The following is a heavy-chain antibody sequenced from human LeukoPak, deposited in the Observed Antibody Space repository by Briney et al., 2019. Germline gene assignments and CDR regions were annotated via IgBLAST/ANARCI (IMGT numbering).Heavy chain of an antibody. V-gene: IGHV4-38-2*02. Sequence: PSETLSLTCTVSGYSISSGYYWGWIRQPPGKGLEWIGSIYYSGSTYYNPSLKSRVTISVDTSKNQFSLKLSSVTAADTAVYYCARDSYYYDSSAYYYYWGQGTLVTVSS. CDR3: ARDSYYYDSSAYYYY. J-gene: IGHJ4*02. D-gene: IGHD3-22*01. CDR2: IYYSGST. CDR1: GYSISSGYY.